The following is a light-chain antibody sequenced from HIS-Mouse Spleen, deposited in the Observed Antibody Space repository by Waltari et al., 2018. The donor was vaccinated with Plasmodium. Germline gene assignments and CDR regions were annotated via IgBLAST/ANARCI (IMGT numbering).Light chain of an antibody. CDR3: CSYAGSYTLV. CDR1: RSDVGGSNY. V-gene: IGLV2-11*01. CDR2: DVR. Sequence: QSALTQPRKVSGSPGQSVTISCNGTRSDVGGSNYVSWYQQHPGKAPILMIYDVRKRPSGAPYRFSGSKSGNTASLTISGLQAEDEADYYCCSYAGSYTLVFGGGTKLTVL. J-gene: IGLJ2*01.